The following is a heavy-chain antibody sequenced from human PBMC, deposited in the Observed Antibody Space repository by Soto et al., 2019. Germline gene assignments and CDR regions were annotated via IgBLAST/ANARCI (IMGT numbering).Heavy chain of an antibody. D-gene: IGHD3-22*01. CDR1: GFTFSSYG. Sequence: GGSLRLSCAASGFTFSSYGMHWVRQAPGKGLEWVAVISYDGSNKYYADSVKGRFTISRDNSKNTLYLQMNSLRAEDTAVYYCAKGLLGLFPRGYYFDYWGQGTLVTVSS. J-gene: IGHJ4*02. CDR3: AKGLLGLFPRGYYFDY. V-gene: IGHV3-30*18. CDR2: ISYDGSNK.